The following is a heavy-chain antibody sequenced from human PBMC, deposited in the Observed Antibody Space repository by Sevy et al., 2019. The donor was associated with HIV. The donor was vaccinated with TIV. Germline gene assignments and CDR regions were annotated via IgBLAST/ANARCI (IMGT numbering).Heavy chain of an antibody. CDR1: GIIFTSLG. CDR3: AKDFTGYNGMDV. CDR2: ISYDGRNK. D-gene: IGHD3-9*01. J-gene: IGHJ6*02. Sequence: GGSLRLSCAVSGIIFTSLGWNWVRQPPGKGLEWVAVISYDGRNKFNGDSVKGRFTISRDNSKNILYLQMNSLRVEDTAVYYCAKDFTGYNGMDVWGQGTMVTVSS. V-gene: IGHV3-30*18.